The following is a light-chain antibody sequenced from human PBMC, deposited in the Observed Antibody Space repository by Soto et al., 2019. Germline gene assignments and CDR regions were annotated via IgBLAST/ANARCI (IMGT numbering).Light chain of an antibody. Sequence: DIQLTQSPSFLSASVGDRVTITCRASQGISSYLAWYQQKPGKAPQLLIYAASTLQSGVPARFSGSGSGTAFTLTISSLQPEDFANYYCQQVNSYPRTFGQGSKVEIK. V-gene: IGKV1-9*01. CDR3: QQVNSYPRT. CDR1: QGISSY. CDR2: AAS. J-gene: IGKJ1*01.